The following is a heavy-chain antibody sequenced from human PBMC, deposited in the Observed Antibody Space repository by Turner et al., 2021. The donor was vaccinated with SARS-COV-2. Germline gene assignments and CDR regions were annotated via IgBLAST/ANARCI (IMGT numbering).Heavy chain of an antibody. CDR1: GGSFSGYY. J-gene: IGHJ6*02. D-gene: IGHD1-26*01. V-gene: IGHV4-34*01. CDR2: INHSGSN. CDR3: ARGIKGVLMSGSYYYYGMDV. Sequence: VQLQQSGAGLLMPSETLSLTCALYGGSFSGYYRSWVRQPPGKGLEWIGEINHSGSNNYNPSLKRRVTISVDTSKNQFSLKLSSVTAADTAVYYCARGIKGVLMSGSYYYYGMDVWGQGTTFTVSS.